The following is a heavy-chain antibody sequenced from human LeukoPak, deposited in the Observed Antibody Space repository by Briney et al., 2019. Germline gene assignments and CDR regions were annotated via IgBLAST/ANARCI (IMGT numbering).Heavy chain of an antibody. J-gene: IGHJ4*02. V-gene: IGHV3-13*01. Sequence: GGSLRLSCAASGFTFSSYDMHWVRQATGKGLEWVSANGTAGDTYYADSVKGRSTISRENAKNSLFLQVNSLRVGDTAVYYCTRAVGATNLGFDYWGQGTLVTVSS. CDR1: GFTFSSYD. CDR3: TRAVGATNLGFDY. D-gene: IGHD1-26*01. CDR2: NGTAGDT.